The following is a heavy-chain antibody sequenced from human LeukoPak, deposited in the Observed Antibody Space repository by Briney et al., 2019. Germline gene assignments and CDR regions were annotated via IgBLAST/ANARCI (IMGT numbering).Heavy chain of an antibody. Sequence: SETLSLTCTVSGGSISSSSYYWGWIRQPPGKGLEWIGSIYYNGSTYYNPSLKSRVTISVDTSKNQFSLKLSSVTAADTAVYYCARLSGSYWDFDYWGQGTLVTVSS. CDR2: IYYNGST. J-gene: IGHJ4*02. CDR1: GGSISSSSYY. V-gene: IGHV4-39*01. D-gene: IGHD1-26*01. CDR3: ARLSGSYWDFDY.